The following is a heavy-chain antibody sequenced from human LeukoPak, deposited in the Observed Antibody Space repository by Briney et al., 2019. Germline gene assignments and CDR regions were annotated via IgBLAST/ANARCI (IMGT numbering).Heavy chain of an antibody. CDR2: IYYSGTT. J-gene: IGHJ4*02. D-gene: IGHD2-8*02. CDR1: GDSISNSNYY. Sequence: SETLSLTCTVSGDSISNSNYYWGWTRQPPGKGLEWIGTIYYSGTTYYNPSLKSRVAISVDTSRNQFSLRLNSITAADTAVYYCASRYSTGLHFDFWGQGTLVPVSS. CDR3: ASRYSTGLHFDF. V-gene: IGHV4-39*07.